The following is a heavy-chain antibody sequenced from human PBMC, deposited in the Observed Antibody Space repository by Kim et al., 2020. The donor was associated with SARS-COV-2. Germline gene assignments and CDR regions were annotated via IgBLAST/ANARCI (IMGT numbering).Heavy chain of an antibody. CDR2: ISAYNGNT. D-gene: IGHD6-13*01. J-gene: IGHJ6*02. Sequence: ASVKVSCKASGYTFTSYGISWVRQAPGQGLEWMGWISAYNGNTNYAQKLQGRVTMTTDTSTSTAYMELRSLRSDETAVYYCARMPRIAAAGTGGGYYYYGMDVWGQGTTVTVSS. CDR1: GYTFTSYG. CDR3: ARMPRIAAAGTGGGYYYYGMDV. V-gene: IGHV1-18*01.